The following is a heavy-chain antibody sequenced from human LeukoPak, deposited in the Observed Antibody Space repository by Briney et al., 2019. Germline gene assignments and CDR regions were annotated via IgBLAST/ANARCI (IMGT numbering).Heavy chain of an antibody. J-gene: IGHJ5*02. CDR2: IIPIFGTA. CDR1: GGTFSSYA. V-gene: IGHV1-69*05. D-gene: IGHD3-3*01. CDR3: ARDGSDYDFWSGSNWFDP. Sequence: GASVKVSCKASGGTFSSYAISWVRQAPGQGLEWMGGIIPIFGTANYAQKFQGRVTITTDESTSTAYMELSSLRSEDTAVYYCARDGSDYDFWSGSNWFDPWGQGTLVTASS.